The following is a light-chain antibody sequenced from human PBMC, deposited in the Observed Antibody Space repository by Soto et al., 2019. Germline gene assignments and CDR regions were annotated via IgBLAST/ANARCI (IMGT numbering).Light chain of an antibody. V-gene: IGKV3-20*01. CDR3: QQYSTLPHT. CDR2: GVS. CDR1: QSVSHSF. Sequence: ESVLTQSPGTLSLSPGERATLSCRASQSVSHSFFAWYQQKPGQAPRLLIYGVSSRATGIPDRFSGSGSGTDFTLTISRLEPEDCVVYYCQQYSTLPHTFGQGTKLEVK. J-gene: IGKJ2*01.